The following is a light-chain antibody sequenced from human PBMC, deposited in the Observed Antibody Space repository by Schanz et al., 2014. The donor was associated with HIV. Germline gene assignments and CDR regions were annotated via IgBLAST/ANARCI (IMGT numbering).Light chain of an antibody. V-gene: IGKV3-20*01. J-gene: IGKJ2*01. CDR3: QQYSDWPPST. Sequence: EIVLTQSPGTLSLSPGERATLSCRASQSISGTYLAWYQHKPGQAPRLLFYGASSRATGIPDRFSGSGSGTDFTLTISGLQSEDFALYYCQQYSDWPPSTFGQGTKVQIK. CDR2: GAS. CDR1: QSISGTY.